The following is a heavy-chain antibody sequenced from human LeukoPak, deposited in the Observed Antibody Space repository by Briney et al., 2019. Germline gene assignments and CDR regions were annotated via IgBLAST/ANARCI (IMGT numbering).Heavy chain of an antibody. D-gene: IGHD1-14*01. V-gene: IGHV3-9*01. CDR3: VRPEDLGTLYY. J-gene: IGHJ4*02. Sequence: PGGSLRLSCVASGFTFENYAMHWVRQAPGKGLEWVSGISWNSGSILYADSVKGRFTISRDIANNSLSLQMTGLRADDTAIYFCVRPEDLGTLYYWGQGILVTVSS. CDR2: ISWNSGSI. CDR1: GFTFENYA.